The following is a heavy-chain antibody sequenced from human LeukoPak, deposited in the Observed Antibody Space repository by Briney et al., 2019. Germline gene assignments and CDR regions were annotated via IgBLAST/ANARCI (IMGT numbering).Heavy chain of an antibody. D-gene: IGHD4-23*01. CDR3: AKALYGGNTV. V-gene: IGHV3-21*04. CDR2: ISSSSSYI. Sequence: GGSLRLSCAASGFTFSSYSMNWVRQAPGKGLEWVSSISSSSSYIYYADSVKGRFTISRDNSKNTLYLQMNSLGAEDTALYYCAKALYGGNTVWGQGTLVTVSS. CDR1: GFTFSSYS. J-gene: IGHJ4*02.